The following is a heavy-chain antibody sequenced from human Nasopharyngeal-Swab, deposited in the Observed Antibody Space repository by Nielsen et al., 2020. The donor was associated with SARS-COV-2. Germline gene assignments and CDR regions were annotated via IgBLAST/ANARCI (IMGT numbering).Heavy chain of an antibody. Sequence: GGSLRLSCAASGFTFSSYSMNWVRQAPGKGLEWVSYISSSSSTIYYADSVKGRFTISRDNAKNSLYLQMNSLRAEDTAVYYCARGRGGGYDPWGYYYYDMDVWGHGTTVTVSS. CDR2: ISSSSSTI. D-gene: IGHD5-12*01. V-gene: IGHV3-48*01. J-gene: IGHJ6*02. CDR1: GFTFSSYS. CDR3: ARGRGGGYDPWGYYYYDMDV.